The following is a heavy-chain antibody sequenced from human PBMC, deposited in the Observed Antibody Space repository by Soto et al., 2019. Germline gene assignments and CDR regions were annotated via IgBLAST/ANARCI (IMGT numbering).Heavy chain of an antibody. CDR3: ARDPTYCSGGSCYSFDY. J-gene: IGHJ4*02. V-gene: IGHV3-7*01. D-gene: IGHD2-15*01. Sequence: ELQLVESGGGLVQPGGSLRLSCAASGFTFSSYWMSWVRQAPGKGLEWVANIKQDGSEKYYVDSVKGRFTISRDNAKNSLYLQMNSLRAEDTAVYYCARDPTYCSGGSCYSFDYWGQGTLVTVSS. CDR2: IKQDGSEK. CDR1: GFTFSSYW.